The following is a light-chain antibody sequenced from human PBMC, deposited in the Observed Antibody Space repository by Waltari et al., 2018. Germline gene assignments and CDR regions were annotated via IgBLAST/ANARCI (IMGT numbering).Light chain of an antibody. CDR3: QQYNTDYT. CDR1: QSIMSW. CDR2: KAS. V-gene: IGKV1-5*03. J-gene: IGKJ2*01. Sequence: DVQMTQSPSTLSASGGDPVSITCRASQSIMSWLAWYQQRAGKAHKVLISKASTLESGVPSRFSGSESGTEFTLTISNLQPDDFATYYCQQYNTDYTFGQGTILEIK.